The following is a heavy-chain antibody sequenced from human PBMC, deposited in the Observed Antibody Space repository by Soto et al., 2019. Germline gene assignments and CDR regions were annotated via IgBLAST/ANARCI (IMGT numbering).Heavy chain of an antibody. CDR3: ARGRNSFDY. Sequence: EVQLVESGGGLVQPGGSLRLSCAASGFTFSDYYMDWVRQAPGKGLEWVGRTRNKANSYTTEYAASVKGRFTISRDDSRNSVYLRMISLKTEYTAVYFCARGRNSFDYWGQGTLVTVSS. V-gene: IGHV3-72*01. CDR2: TRNKANSYTT. CDR1: GFTFSDYY. D-gene: IGHD2-15*01. J-gene: IGHJ4*02.